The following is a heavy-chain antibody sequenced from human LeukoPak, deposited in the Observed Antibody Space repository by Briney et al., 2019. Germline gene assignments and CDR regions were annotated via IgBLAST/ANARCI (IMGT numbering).Heavy chain of an antibody. D-gene: IGHD3-10*01. V-gene: IGHV3-21*01. J-gene: IGHJ4*02. CDR2: ISSSSSYI. CDR3: ARNQRQEISYDY. CDR1: GFTFSSYS. Sequence: PGGSLRLSCAASGFTFSSYSMNWVRQAPGKGLEWVSSISSSSSYIYYADSVKGRFTVSRDNAKHSLYLQMNSLRAEDTAVYYCARNQRQEISYDYWGQGTLVTVSS.